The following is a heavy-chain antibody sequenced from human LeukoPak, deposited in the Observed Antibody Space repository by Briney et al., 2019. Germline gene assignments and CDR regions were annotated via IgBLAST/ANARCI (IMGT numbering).Heavy chain of an antibody. CDR2: IYISGGT. Sequence: SETLSLTCTVSGGSISSHYWGWIRQPAGEGLEWIGRIYISGGTDYNPSLKSRVTMSIDTSKNQFSLKLSSVTAADTAVYYCARVGGVTAINWFDPWGQGTLVTVSS. D-gene: IGHD2-21*02. V-gene: IGHV4-4*07. CDR3: ARVGGVTAINWFDP. J-gene: IGHJ5*02. CDR1: GGSISSHY.